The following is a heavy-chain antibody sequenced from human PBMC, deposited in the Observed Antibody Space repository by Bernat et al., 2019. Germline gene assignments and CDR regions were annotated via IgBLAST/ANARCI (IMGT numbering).Heavy chain of an antibody. J-gene: IGHJ5*02. V-gene: IGHV3-73*01. CDR3: TAEVGVTSYNWFDP. Sequence: VQLVESGGGLVQPGGTLKLSCAASGFTFSGSAMHWVRQASGKGLEWVGRISTKTDSFATRYGASVKGRFTISRDDSKNTAYLQMNSLRTEDTAVYYCTAEVGVTSYNWFDPWGRGTRVTVSS. CDR1: GFTFSGSA. D-gene: IGHD1-26*01. CDR2: ISTKTDSFAT.